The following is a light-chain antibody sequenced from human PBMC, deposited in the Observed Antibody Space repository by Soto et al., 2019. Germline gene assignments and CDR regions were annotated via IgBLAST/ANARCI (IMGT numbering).Light chain of an antibody. Sequence: QPVLTQSPSASASLGASVKLTCTLSSGHNSFAIAWHQQQPEKGPRYLMKLNSDGSHTKGDGIPDRFSGSSSGAERYLTISSLQSEDEADYYCQTWATGIRVFGGGTKLTVL. CDR2: LNSDGSH. CDR3: QTWATGIRV. CDR1: SGHNSFA. V-gene: IGLV4-69*01. J-gene: IGLJ3*02.